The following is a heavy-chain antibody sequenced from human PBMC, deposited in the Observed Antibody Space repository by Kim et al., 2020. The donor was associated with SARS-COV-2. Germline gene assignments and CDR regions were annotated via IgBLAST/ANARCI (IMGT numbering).Heavy chain of an antibody. CDR3: AREVVVAATPHYYYGFDV. Sequence: SVKVSCKASGGTFSSYGISWVRQAPGQGLEWMGGIIPIFGTANYAQKFQGRVTITADESTSTAYMELSSLRSEDTAVYYCAREVVVAATPHYYYGFDVWGQGTTVTVSS. D-gene: IGHD2-15*01. CDR2: IIPIFGTA. V-gene: IGHV1-69*13. CDR1: GGTFSSYG. J-gene: IGHJ6*02.